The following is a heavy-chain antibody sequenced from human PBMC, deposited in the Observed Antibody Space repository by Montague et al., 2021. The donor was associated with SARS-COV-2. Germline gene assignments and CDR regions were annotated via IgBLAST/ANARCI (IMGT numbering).Heavy chain of an antibody. CDR2: IYHSGST. CDR3: ARGSMVRGGKVYYGVDV. Sequence: TLSLTCAVSGGSISSGGYSWNWIRQPPEKGLEWIGYIYHSGSTYYNPSLKSRVTISLDSSKNQFSLNLTSVTAADTAVYYCARGSMVRGGKVYYGVDVWGQGTTVTVSS. D-gene: IGHD3-10*01. CDR1: GGSISSGGYS. V-gene: IGHV4-30-2*01. J-gene: IGHJ6*02.